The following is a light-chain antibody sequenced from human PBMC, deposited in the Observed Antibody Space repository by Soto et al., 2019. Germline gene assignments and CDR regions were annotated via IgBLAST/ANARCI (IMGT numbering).Light chain of an antibody. CDR1: NLGSQS. Sequence: SYELTQPPSVSVAPGQTASITCGGDNLGSQSVHWYQQKPGQAPVVVVYDTRDRPSGIPERFSGSKSGNAATLTVSRVEVGDEADYYCQVWDSTNDHWVFGGGTQLTVL. V-gene: IGLV3-21*02. CDR3: QVWDSTNDHWV. J-gene: IGLJ3*02. CDR2: DTR.